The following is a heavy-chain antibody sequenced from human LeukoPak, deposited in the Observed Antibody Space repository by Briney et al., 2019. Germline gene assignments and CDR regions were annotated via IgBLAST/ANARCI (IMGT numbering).Heavy chain of an antibody. D-gene: IGHD3-22*01. Sequence: GASVKVSCKASGYTFTSYDINWVRQATGQGLEWMGWMNPNSGNTGYAQKFQGRVTITRNTSISTAYMELSSLRSEDTVVYYCARPDSGYYTGGAFDIWGQGTMVTVSS. V-gene: IGHV1-8*03. CDR3: ARPDSGYYTGGAFDI. J-gene: IGHJ3*02. CDR1: GYTFTSYD. CDR2: MNPNSGNT.